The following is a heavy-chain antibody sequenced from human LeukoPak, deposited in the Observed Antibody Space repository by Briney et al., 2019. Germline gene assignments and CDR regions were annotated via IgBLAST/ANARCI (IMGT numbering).Heavy chain of an antibody. CDR2: IWNDGSHK. D-gene: IGHD1-1*01. J-gene: IGHJ4*02. CDR1: GFTFSSYG. Sequence: GGSLRLSCAASGFTFSSYGMHWVRQAPGKGLEWVAVIWNDGSHKYYADSVKGRFTISRDNYKNTLYLQMDSLRSEDTAVYYCAKGTDNSANYYFDYWGQGTLVTVSS. CDR3: AKGTDNSANYYFDY. V-gene: IGHV3-30*02.